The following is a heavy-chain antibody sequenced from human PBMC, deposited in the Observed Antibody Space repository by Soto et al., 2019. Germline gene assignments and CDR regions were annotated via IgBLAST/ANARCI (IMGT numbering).Heavy chain of an antibody. V-gene: IGHV3-23*01. CDR1: GFTFSSYA. Sequence: PGGSLRLSCAASGFTFSSYAMSWVRQAPGKGREWVSGISGSGGSTYYADSVKGRFTISRDNSKNTLYLQMDSLRAADTAMYYCASPAGIAARRFGSCGSCYPPEDYYGMDVWGQGTTVTVSS. D-gene: IGHD2-15*01. CDR2: ISGSGGST. CDR3: ASPAGIAARRFGSCGSCYPPEDYYGMDV. J-gene: IGHJ6*02.